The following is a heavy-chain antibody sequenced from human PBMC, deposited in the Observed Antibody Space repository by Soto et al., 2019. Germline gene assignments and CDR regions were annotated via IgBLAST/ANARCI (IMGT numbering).Heavy chain of an antibody. D-gene: IGHD6-6*01. V-gene: IGHV2-70*01. CDR2: IDWDDDK. J-gene: IGHJ6*02. CDR1: GSSLSTSGMC. Sequence: SGPTLVNPTQTLTLTCTFSGSSLSTSGMCVSWTRQPPGKALEWLALIDWDDDKYYSTSLKTRLTISKYTSKNQVVLTMTNIDSVDTATYYCARIPGIATRRAYDYYYGMDGWGQGTTVAFSS. CDR3: ARIPGIATRRAYDYYYGMDG.